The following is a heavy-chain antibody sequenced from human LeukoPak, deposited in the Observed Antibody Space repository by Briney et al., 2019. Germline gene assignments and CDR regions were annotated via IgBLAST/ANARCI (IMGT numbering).Heavy chain of an antibody. D-gene: IGHD3-22*01. Sequence: SETLSLTCTVSGGSISNYYWSWIRQPPGKGLEWIGYISYSGSTNYNPSLKSRVTISVDTSKNLFSLRLSSVTAADTAVFYCARTEEYYYDSRGYANWLDPWGQGTLVTVSS. CDR3: ARTEEYYYDSRGYANWLDP. J-gene: IGHJ5*02. V-gene: IGHV4-59*01. CDR1: GGSISNYY. CDR2: ISYSGST.